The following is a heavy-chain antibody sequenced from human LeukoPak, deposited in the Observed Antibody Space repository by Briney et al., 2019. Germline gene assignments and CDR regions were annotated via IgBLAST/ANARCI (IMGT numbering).Heavy chain of an antibody. CDR1: GGSISSYY. V-gene: IGHV4-59*01. CDR3: ARDLRGAGYYYYYYMDV. CDR2: IYYSGST. D-gene: IGHD3-16*01. Sequence: SETLSLTCTVSGGSISSYYWSWIRQPPGKGLEWIGYIYYSGSTNYSPSLKSRVTISVDTSKNQFSLKPSSVTAADTAVYYCARDLRGAGYYYYYYMDVWGKGSTVTVSS. J-gene: IGHJ6*03.